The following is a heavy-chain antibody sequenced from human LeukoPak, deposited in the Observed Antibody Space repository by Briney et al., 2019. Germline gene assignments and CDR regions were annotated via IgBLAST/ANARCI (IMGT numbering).Heavy chain of an antibody. CDR1: GYTFTSHD. V-gene: IGHV1-69*13. J-gene: IGHJ4*02. Sequence: ASVKVSCKASGYTFTSHDINWVRQAPGQGLEWVGGIIPLFGRPHYTQKFKGRLLITADDSTSTTYMELSSLTSDDTAMYYCARGRSIVSRPQMVSYDSWGQGTLVTVSS. CDR3: ARGRSIVSRPQMVSYDS. D-gene: IGHD6-6*01. CDR2: IIPLFGRP.